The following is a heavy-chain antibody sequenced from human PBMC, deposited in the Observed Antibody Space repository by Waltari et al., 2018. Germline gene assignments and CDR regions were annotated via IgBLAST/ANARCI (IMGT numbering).Heavy chain of an antibody. CDR3: ARGYGGSSRYFDI. CDR2: IFHSGIT. V-gene: IGHV4-59*01. Sequence: QVQLQESGPGLLKPSETLSLTCSISGDYIASFYWSWIRQPPGKGLEWVGFIFHSGITSYNPSLKSRVTISVDTSKNQFSLNLTSVTPADTGVYYCARGYGGSSRYFDIWGQGTSVSV. CDR1: GDYIASFY. J-gene: IGHJ6*02. D-gene: IGHD4-17*01.